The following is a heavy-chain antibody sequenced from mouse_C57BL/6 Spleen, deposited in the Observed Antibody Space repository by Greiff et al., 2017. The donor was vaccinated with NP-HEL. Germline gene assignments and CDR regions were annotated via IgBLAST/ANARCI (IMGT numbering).Heavy chain of an antibody. J-gene: IGHJ3*01. CDR3: ARPLYDGSWFAY. D-gene: IGHD2-14*01. Sequence: EVQGVESGGGLVKPGGSLKLSCAASGFTFSDYGMHWVRQAPEKGLEWVAYISSGSSTIYYTDTVKGRFTISRDNAKKPLFLQMTSMRSEDTAMDYCARPLYDGSWFAYWGQGTLVTVSA. CDR1: GFTFSDYG. V-gene: IGHV5-17*01. CDR2: ISSGSSTI.